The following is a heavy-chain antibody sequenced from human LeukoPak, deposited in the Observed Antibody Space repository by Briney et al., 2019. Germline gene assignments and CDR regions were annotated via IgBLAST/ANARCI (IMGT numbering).Heavy chain of an antibody. D-gene: IGHD2-2*01. J-gene: IGHJ4*02. CDR1: GFTFSNYA. Sequence: GGSLRLSCAASGFTFSNYAMGWVRQAPGKGLEWVSAISANGGGTYYADSVKGRFTISRDNSKNTLYLQMDSLRAEDTAVYYCAQRAQLPKRHFDYWGQGTLVTVSS. V-gene: IGHV3-23*01. CDR2: ISANGGGT. CDR3: AQRAQLPKRHFDY.